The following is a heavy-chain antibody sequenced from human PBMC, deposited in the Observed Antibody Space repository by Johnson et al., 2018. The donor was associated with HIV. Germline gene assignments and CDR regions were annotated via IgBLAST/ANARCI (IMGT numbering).Heavy chain of an antibody. J-gene: IGHJ3*02. CDR2: ISGNGGST. V-gene: IGHV3-64*01. D-gene: IGHD1-7*01. CDR1: GFTFSNYA. Sequence: VQLVESGGGLVQPGGSLRVSCAASGFTFSNYAIHWVRQAPGKGLEYVSAISGNGGSTYYANSVKGRFTISRDNSKNTLYLQMGSLRAEDMGVYYCAFRHNWNYGDVFDIWGQGTMVTVSS. CDR3: AFRHNWNYGDVFDI.